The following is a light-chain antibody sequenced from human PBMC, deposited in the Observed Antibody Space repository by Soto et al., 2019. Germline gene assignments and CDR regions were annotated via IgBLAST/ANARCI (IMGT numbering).Light chain of an antibody. CDR1: QSVSSSH. Sequence: EIVLTQSPGTLSLSPGERATLSCRASQSVSSSHLAWYQQKPGQAPRLLIYGASSRATGIPDRFSGSGSGTDLALTISSLEPEDFAVSYCQQYGSSPFTFGPGTKVDIK. CDR2: GAS. V-gene: IGKV3-20*01. CDR3: QQYGSSPFT. J-gene: IGKJ3*01.